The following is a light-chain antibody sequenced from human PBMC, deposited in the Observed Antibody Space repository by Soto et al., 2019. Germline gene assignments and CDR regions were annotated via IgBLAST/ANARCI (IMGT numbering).Light chain of an antibody. Sequence: QSALTQPASVSGSHGQSIAISCTGTSGDVGGYDYVSWYQQHPDKAPKLMIYEVTKRPSWVSNRFSGSKSGNTASLTISGLQPEDEADYYCSSHTSGSTRVFGSGTKLTVL. CDR3: SSHTSGSTRV. CDR2: EVT. V-gene: IGLV2-14*01. J-gene: IGLJ1*01. CDR1: SGDVGGYDY.